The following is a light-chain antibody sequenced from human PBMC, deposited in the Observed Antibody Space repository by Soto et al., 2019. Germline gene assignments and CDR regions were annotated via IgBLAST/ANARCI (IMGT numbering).Light chain of an antibody. CDR2: GAS. J-gene: IGKJ1*01. CDR1: QSVSSNS. Sequence: EIVLTQSPGTLSLSPGDRATLSCRASQSVSSNSLAWYQQKSGQAPRLLIYGASIRATGIPDRFSGSGSGADFTLPISRLEPEDFAVYYCQQYGSSPRTFGQGTKVEIK. V-gene: IGKV3-20*01. CDR3: QQYGSSPRT.